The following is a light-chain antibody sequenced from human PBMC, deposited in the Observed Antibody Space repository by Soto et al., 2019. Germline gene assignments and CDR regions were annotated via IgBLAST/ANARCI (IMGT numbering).Light chain of an antibody. J-gene: IGLJ2*01. Sequence: QSVLTQPASVSGSPGQSITISCAGTSSDVGRYNSVSWYQQHPGKAPKLMIYDVTNRPSGVSNRFSGSKSGNTASLTISGLQAEDAADYYCSSYRSTNTLEFGGGTKVTVL. CDR1: SSDVGRYNS. V-gene: IGLV2-14*01. CDR2: DVT. CDR3: SSYRSTNTLE.